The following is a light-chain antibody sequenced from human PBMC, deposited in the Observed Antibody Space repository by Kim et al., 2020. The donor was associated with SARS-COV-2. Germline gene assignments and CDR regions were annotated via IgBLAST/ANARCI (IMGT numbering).Light chain of an antibody. V-gene: IGLV3-19*01. CDR1: SLRSYY. CDR2: GKN. CDR3: NSRDSSGNHWV. Sequence: LGQTVRSTCQGDSLRSYYASWYKQKPGQAPVLVIYGKNNRPSGIPDRFSGSSSGNTASLTITGAQAEDEADYYCNSRDSSGNHWVFGGGTQLTVL. J-gene: IGLJ3*02.